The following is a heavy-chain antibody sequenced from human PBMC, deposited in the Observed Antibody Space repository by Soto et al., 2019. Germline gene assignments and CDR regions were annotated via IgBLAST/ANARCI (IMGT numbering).Heavy chain of an antibody. CDR3: ARSGVTTVESFDY. CDR1: GYTFTGYY. V-gene: IGHV1-2*02. J-gene: IGHJ4*02. CDR2: INPNSGGT. D-gene: IGHD3-10*01. Sequence: SVKVSCKASGYTFTGYYMHWVRQAPGQGLEWMGWINPNSGGTNYAQKFQGRVTMTRDTSISTAYMELSRLRSDDTAVYYCARSGVTTVESFDYWGQGTLVTVSS.